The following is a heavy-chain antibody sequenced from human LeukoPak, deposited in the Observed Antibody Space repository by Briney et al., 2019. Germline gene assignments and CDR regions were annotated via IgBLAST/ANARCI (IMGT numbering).Heavy chain of an antibody. D-gene: IGHD3-22*01. J-gene: IGHJ3*02. CDR2: IIPIFGTA. Sequence: GASVKVSCKASGYTFTDYYIHWVRQAPGQGLEWMGGIIPIFGTANYAQKFQGRVTITADKSTSTAYMELSSLRSEDTAVYYCASAHTPAYDSSGYYPYLDAFDIWGQGTMVTVSS. CDR3: ASAHTPAYDSSGYYPYLDAFDI. V-gene: IGHV1-69*06. CDR1: GYTFTDYY.